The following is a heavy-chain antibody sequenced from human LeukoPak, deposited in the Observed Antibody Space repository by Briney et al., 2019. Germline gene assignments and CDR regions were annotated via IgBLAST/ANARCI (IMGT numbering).Heavy chain of an antibody. Sequence: ASVKVSCKASGYTFTCYYMHWVRQAPGQGLEWMGIINPSGGSTSYAQKFQGRVTMTRDTSTSTVYMEPSSLRSEDTAVYYCARGPSTYDSSGYWLQHWGQGTLVTVSS. CDR1: GYTFTCYY. V-gene: IGHV1-46*01. CDR3: ARGPSTYDSSGYWLQH. D-gene: IGHD3-22*01. J-gene: IGHJ1*01. CDR2: INPSGGST.